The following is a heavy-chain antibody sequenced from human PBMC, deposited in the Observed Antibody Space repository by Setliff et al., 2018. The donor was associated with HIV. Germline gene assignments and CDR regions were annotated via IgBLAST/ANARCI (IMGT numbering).Heavy chain of an antibody. CDR3: ARDLRWYDSSGSHDAFDI. V-gene: IGHV3-23*01. Sequence: GGSLRLSCAASGFTFSSYPMSWVRQSPGKGPEWVSAISDGGGSTYYAVSVKGRFTISRDNAKNSLYLQMNSLRAEDTAVYYCARDLRWYDSSGSHDAFDIWGQGTMVTVSS. D-gene: IGHD3-22*01. CDR2: ISDGGGST. CDR1: GFTFSSYP. J-gene: IGHJ3*02.